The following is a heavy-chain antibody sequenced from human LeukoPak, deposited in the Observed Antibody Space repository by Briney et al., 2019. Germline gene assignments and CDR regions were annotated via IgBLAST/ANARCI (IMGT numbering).Heavy chain of an antibody. V-gene: IGHV3-53*01. D-gene: IGHD2-21*02. J-gene: IGHJ3*02. CDR3: ARGCGGDCYFSDAFDI. CDR2: IYSGGST. Sequence: PGGSLRLSCAASGFTVSSNYMSWVRQAPGKGLEWVSVIYSGGSTYYADSVKGRFTISRDNSENTLYLQMNSLRAEDTAVYYCARGCGGDCYFSDAFDIWGQGTMVTVSS. CDR1: GFTVSSNY.